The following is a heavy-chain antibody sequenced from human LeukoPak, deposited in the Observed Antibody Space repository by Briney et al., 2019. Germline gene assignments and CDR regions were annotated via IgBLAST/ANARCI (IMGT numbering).Heavy chain of an antibody. V-gene: IGHV4-34*01. J-gene: IGHJ3*01. CDR1: GGSFSGYY. CDR2: IDHSGAT. D-gene: IGHD3-22*01. Sequence: SETLSLTCAVYGGSFSGYYWSWIRQPPGKGLEWIGEIDHSGATNYNPSLKSRVTISLDTSKNQFSLTLSSITAADTAVYYCAKAPYLSSGSWGQGTMVTVSS. CDR3: AKAPYLSSGS.